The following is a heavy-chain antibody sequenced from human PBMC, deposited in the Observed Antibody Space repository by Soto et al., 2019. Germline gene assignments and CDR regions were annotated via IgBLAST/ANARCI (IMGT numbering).Heavy chain of an antibody. J-gene: IGHJ3*02. CDR2: IIPIFGTA. V-gene: IGHV1-69*01. Sequence: QVQLVQSGAEVKKPGSSVKVSCKASGGTFSSYAISGVRQAPGQGLEWMGGIIPIFGTANYAQKFQGRVTITADESTSTAYMELSSLRSEDTAVYYCAREWGERDTAMVHDAFDIWGQGTMVTVSS. CDR1: GGTFSSYA. CDR3: AREWGERDTAMVHDAFDI. D-gene: IGHD5-18*01.